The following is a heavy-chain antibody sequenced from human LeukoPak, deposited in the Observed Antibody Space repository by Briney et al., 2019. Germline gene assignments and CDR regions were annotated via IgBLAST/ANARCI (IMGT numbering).Heavy chain of an antibody. J-gene: IGHJ4*02. Sequence: ASVKVSCKASGYTFTSYGISWVRQAPGQGLEWVGWISAYNGNTNYAQKLQGRVTMTTDTSTSTAYMELRSLRSDDTAVYYCARDLRQQLVLDYFDYWGQGTLVTVSS. D-gene: IGHD6-13*01. V-gene: IGHV1-18*01. CDR2: ISAYNGNT. CDR1: GYTFTSYG. CDR3: ARDLRQQLVLDYFDY.